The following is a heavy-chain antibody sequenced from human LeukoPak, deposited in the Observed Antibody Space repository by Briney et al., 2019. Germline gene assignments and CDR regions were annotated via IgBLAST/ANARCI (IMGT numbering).Heavy chain of an antibody. D-gene: IGHD1-26*01. CDR3: AKDRIGDQWEPLPYFDY. V-gene: IGHV3-30*02. CDR1: GFTFSSYA. CDR2: IRYDGSNK. Sequence: GGSLRLSCAASGFTFSSYAMHWVRQAPGKGLEWVAFIRYDGSNKYYADSVKGRFTISRDNSKNTLYLQMNSLRAEDTAVYYCAKDRIGDQWEPLPYFDYWGQGTLVTVSS. J-gene: IGHJ4*02.